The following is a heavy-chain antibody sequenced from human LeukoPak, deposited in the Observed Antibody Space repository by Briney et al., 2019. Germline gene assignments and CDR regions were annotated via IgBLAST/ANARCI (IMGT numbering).Heavy chain of an antibody. CDR2: IYYSGST. J-gene: IGHJ4*02. V-gene: IGHV4-59*01. CDR1: GGSISRYY. D-gene: IGHD6-6*01. Sequence: SETLSLTCTVSGGSISRYYWSWIRQPPGKGLEWIGYIYYSGSTNYNPSLKSRVTISVDTSKNQFSLKLSSVTAADTAVYYCARFSSSSLGFDYWGQGTLVTVSS. CDR3: ARFSSSSLGFDY.